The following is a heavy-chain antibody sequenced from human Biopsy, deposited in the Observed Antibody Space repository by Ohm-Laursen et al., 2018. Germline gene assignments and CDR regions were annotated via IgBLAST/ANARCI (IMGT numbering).Heavy chain of an antibody. CDR2: IYTSGSP. V-gene: IGHV4-4*07. Sequence: TLSLTCPVSGDSINNYYWSWIRQPAGKGLEWIGRIYTSGSPNYNLSLESRVTMSVDTSKNQFSLNLRSVTAADTAVYYCARGTGRYYVYGAFDIWGQGTVVTVSS. CDR1: GDSINNYY. D-gene: IGHD1-26*01. J-gene: IGHJ3*02. CDR3: ARGTGRYYVYGAFDI.